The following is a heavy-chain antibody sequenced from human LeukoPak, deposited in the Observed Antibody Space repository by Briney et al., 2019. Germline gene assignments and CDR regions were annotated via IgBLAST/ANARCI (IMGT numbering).Heavy chain of an antibody. CDR2: VSLSGLT. D-gene: IGHD2-8*01. V-gene: IGHV4-4*02. CDR1: GGSITSTNW. J-gene: IGHJ4*02. Sequence: SETLSLTCGVSGGSITSTNWRSWVRQPPGQGLEWIGEVSLSGLTNYNPSLSSRVIMALDTSKNHLSLHLTSVTAADTAVYYCSRENGAFSPFGYWGQGYLVTVLS. CDR3: SRENGAFSPFGY.